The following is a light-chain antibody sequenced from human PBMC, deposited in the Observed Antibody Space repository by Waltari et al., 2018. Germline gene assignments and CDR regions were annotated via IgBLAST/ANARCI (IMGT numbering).Light chain of an antibody. J-gene: IGLJ6*01. CDR2: EVT. Sequence: QAALTQPRSVSGSPGQSVTISCTGTSSYIGSDNYVWWYRQHPGTAPKLMIYEVTKRPSGVSARFSGSKSGNTASLTISGLQSEDEADYYCSSYTGSNTDVFGSGTKLTVL. V-gene: IGLV2-11*01. CDR1: SSYIGSDNY. CDR3: SSYTGSNTDV.